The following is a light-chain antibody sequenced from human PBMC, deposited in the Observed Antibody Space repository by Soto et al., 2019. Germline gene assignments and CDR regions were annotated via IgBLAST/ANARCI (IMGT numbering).Light chain of an antibody. V-gene: IGLV2-8*01. CDR2: DVS. J-gene: IGLJ2*01. Sequence: QSALTQPPSASGSPGQSVTISCTGTSSDVGGYNYVCWYQQYPGKAPKLMIYDVSKRPSGVADRFSGSKLGNTASLAVSGLQAEDEADYYCSSYAGGNVVVFGGGTKLTLL. CDR3: SSYAGGNVVV. CDR1: SSDVGGYNY.